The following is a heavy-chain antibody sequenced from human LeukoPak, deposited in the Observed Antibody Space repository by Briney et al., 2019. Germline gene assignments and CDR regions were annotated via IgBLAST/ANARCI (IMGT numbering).Heavy chain of an antibody. CDR3: ANLRGRAFDI. D-gene: IGHD3-16*01. CDR1: GFPFSSYA. CDR2: ISGSGSST. Sequence: GSLRLSCAASGFPFSSYAMSWVRPAPGKRLEWVSAISGSGSSTYYADSVKGRFTISRDNSKNTLYLQMNSLRAEDTAVYYCANLRGRAFDIWGQGTMVTVSS. V-gene: IGHV3-23*01. J-gene: IGHJ3*02.